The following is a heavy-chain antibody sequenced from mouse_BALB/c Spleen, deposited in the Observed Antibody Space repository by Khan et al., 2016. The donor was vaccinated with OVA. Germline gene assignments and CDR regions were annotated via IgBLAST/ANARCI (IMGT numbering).Heavy chain of an antibody. D-gene: IGHD2-14*01. Sequence: VQLQQSGAELARPGASVKMSCKASGYTFTSYTIHWIKLRPGKGLEWIGYINPSNGYTNYNQKFKDKATLTADKSSTTAYMQLSSLTSDDSAVFCCVRDGAYHRNDGWFAYWGQGTLVTVSA. CDR2: INPSNGYT. V-gene: IGHV1-4*01. CDR1: GYTFTSYT. J-gene: IGHJ3*01. CDR3: VRDGAYHRNDGWFAY.